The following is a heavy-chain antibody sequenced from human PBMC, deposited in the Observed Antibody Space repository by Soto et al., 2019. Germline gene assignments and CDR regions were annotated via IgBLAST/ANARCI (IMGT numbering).Heavy chain of an antibody. CDR3: ARIRNTRGSGWYYFDY. V-gene: IGHV2-70*01. Sequence: SGPTLVNSTQTLTLTCTYTGFSLSTSGMCVSWIRQPPGKALEWLALIDWGDEKYYSTSLKTRLTISKDTSKNQVVLTMTNMDPVDTATYYCARIRNTRGSGWYYFDYWGQGTLVTVSS. J-gene: IGHJ4*02. D-gene: IGHD6-19*01. CDR2: IDWGDEK. CDR1: GFSLSTSGMC.